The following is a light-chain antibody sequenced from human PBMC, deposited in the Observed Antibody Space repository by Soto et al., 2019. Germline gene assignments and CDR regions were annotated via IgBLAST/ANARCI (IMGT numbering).Light chain of an antibody. Sequence: QPVLTQPPSASGTPGQRVTISCSGSNSNIGSNTVNWYQQLPGTAPKLLIYYDNLRPSGVPDRISGSKSGTSASLAISGLQSDDEADYYCAAWDDSLNCRVFGTGTKLTVL. V-gene: IGLV1-44*01. J-gene: IGLJ1*01. CDR2: YDN. CDR3: AAWDDSLNCRV. CDR1: NSNIGSNT.